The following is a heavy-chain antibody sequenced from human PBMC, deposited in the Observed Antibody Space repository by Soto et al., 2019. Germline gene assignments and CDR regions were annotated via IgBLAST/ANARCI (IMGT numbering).Heavy chain of an antibody. CDR3: ARDIGMVRELYYFDY. V-gene: IGHV1-3*01. Sequence: QVQLVQPGAEVKKPGASVKVSCKASGYTFTSYAMHWVRQAPGQRLEWMGWINAGNGNTKYSQKFQGRVTITRDTSASTAYMELSSLRSEDTAVYDCARDIGMVRELYYFDYWGQGTLVTVSS. CDR2: INAGNGNT. CDR1: GYTFTSYA. D-gene: IGHD3-10*01. J-gene: IGHJ4*02.